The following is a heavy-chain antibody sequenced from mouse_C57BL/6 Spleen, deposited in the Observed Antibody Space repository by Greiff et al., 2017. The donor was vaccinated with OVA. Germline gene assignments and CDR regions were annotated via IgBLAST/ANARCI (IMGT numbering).Heavy chain of an antibody. CDR1: GYAFSSYW. CDR3: ASFITTVGYFDY. J-gene: IGHJ2*01. V-gene: IGHV1-80*01. D-gene: IGHD1-1*01. CDR2: IYPGDGDT. Sequence: QVQLKESGAELVKPGASVKISCKASGYAFSSYWMNWVKQRPGKGLEWIEQIYPGDGDTNYNGKFKGKATLTADKSSSTAYMQLSSLTSEDSAVYFCASFITTVGYFDYWGQGTTLTVSS.